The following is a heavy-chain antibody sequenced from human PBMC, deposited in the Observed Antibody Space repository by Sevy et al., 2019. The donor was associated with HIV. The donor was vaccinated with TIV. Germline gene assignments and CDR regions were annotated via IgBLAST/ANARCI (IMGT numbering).Heavy chain of an antibody. CDR3: VRYCSSTSCYGALDY. CDR2: IYSGGST. D-gene: IGHD2-2*01. V-gene: IGHV3-66*02. Sequence: GGSLRLSCAASGFTVSSNYMSWVRQAPGKGLEWVSVIYSGGSTYYADSVKGRVTISRDNSKNTLYLQMNSLRAEDTAVYYCVRYCSSTSCYGALDYWGQGTLVTVSS. J-gene: IGHJ4*02. CDR1: GFTVSSNY.